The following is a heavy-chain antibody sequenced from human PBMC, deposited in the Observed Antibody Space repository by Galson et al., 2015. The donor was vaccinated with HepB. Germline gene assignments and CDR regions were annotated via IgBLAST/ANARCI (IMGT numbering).Heavy chain of an antibody. J-gene: IGHJ3*02. D-gene: IGHD2-2*02. CDR1: GFTFNNYA. CDR2: IWYDGNNK. V-gene: IGHV3-33*01. Sequence: SLRLSCAASGFTFNNYAMHWVRQAPGKGLEWVAIIWYDGNNKYYADSVKGRFTISRDDSKNTLYLQMNSLKAEDTAIYYCARDATVGIATAILNIWGQGTMVTVSS. CDR3: ARDATVGIATAILNI.